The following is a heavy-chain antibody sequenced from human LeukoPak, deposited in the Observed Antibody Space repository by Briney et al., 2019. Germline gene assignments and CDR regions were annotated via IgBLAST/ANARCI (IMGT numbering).Heavy chain of an antibody. D-gene: IGHD2-15*01. CDR2: IYSGGST. CDR3: ARVGVGSCLECDY. V-gene: IGHV3-66*01. J-gene: IGHJ4*02. CDR1: GFTVSSNY. Sequence: PGGSLRLSCAASGFTVSSNYMSWVRQAPGKGLEWVSVIYSGGSTYYADSVKGRFTISRDNSKNTLYLQMNSLRAEDTAVYYCARVGVGSCLECDYWGREPWSPSPQ.